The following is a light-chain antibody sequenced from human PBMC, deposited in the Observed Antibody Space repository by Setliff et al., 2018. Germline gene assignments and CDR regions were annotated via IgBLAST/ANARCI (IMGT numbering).Light chain of an antibody. CDR2: DVS. J-gene: IGLJ1*01. V-gene: IGLV2-11*01. Sequence: QSALTQPRSVSGSPGQSVTISCTGSSSDVGGYNYVSWYQQYPGKAPKLMIYDVSKRPSGVPDRFSGSKSGNTASLTISGLQPEDDADYYCFSYTTGSTRRGVFGTGTKVTVL. CDR3: FSYTTGSTRRGV. CDR1: SSDVGGYNY.